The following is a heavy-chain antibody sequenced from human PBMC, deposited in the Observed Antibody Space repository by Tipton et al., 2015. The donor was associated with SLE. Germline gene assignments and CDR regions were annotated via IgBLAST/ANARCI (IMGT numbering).Heavy chain of an antibody. CDR1: GGSISSLY. V-gene: IGHV4-59*11. D-gene: IGHD2-21*01. CDR2: IYYSGST. CDR3: ARDHVGDYCAGDCYPSGLLDS. Sequence: TLSLTCTFSGGSISSLYWNWIRQPPGKGLEWIGYIYYSGSTKYNPSLKSRITISEDTSKNQFSLKLSSVTAADTAVYYCARDHVGDYCAGDCYPSGLLDSWGQGTLVTVSS. J-gene: IGHJ4*02.